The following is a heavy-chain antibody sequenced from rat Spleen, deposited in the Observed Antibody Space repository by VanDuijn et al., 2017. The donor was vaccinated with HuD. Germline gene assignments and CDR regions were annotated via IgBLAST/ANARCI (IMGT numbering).Heavy chain of an antibody. CDR3: ARQGNTLSYYYSGDGFAY. D-gene: IGHD1-1*01. CDR1: GFTFSDYY. J-gene: IGHJ3*01. CDR2: ISYEGSIT. Sequence: EVQLVESGGGLVQPGNSLKLSCAASGFTFSDYYMAWVRQAPKKGLEWVASISYEGSITSYGDSVKGRFTISRDNAKSTLYLQMNSLRSEDTATYYCARQGNTLSYYYSGDGFAYWGQGTLVTVSS. V-gene: IGHV5-22*01.